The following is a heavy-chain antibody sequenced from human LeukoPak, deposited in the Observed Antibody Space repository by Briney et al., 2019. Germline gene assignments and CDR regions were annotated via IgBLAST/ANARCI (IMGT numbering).Heavy chain of an antibody. CDR2: IIPIFGTA. V-gene: IGHV1-69*01. J-gene: IGHJ5*02. D-gene: IGHD2-2*01. CDR1: GGTFSSYA. CDR3: ARDLETYCSSTSCAKYNWFDP. Sequence: SVKVSCKASGGTFSSYAISWVRQAPGQGLEWMGGIIPIFGTANYAQKFQGRVTITADESTSTAYMELSSLRSEDTAVYYCARDLETYCSSTSCAKYNWFDPWGQGTLVTVSS.